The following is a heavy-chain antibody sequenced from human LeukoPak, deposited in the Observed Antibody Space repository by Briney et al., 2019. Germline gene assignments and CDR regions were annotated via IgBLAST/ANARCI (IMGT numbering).Heavy chain of an antibody. Sequence: PGGSLRLSCAASGFTFSTYSMNWVRQAPGKGLEWVSYISRSSSTIYYADSVKGRFTISRDNAKNSLYLQMNSLRAEDTAAYYCARGLCGGDCYSDWGQGTLVTVSS. CDR2: ISRSSSTI. J-gene: IGHJ4*02. CDR1: GFTFSTYS. V-gene: IGHV3-48*04. D-gene: IGHD2-21*02. CDR3: ARGLCGGDCYSD.